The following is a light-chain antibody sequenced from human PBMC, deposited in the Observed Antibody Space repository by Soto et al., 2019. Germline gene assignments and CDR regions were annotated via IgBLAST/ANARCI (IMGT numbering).Light chain of an antibody. V-gene: IGKV1-33*01. CDR1: QDISNY. Sequence: DIPMTPSPSSLSASVGDRVTITCQASQDISNYLNWYQQKPGKAPKLLIYDASNLETGVPSRFSGSGSWTDFTSPISSLQPEDIATNYCQQYDNLPMYTFGQGTKLEIK. J-gene: IGKJ2*01. CDR3: QQYDNLPMYT. CDR2: DAS.